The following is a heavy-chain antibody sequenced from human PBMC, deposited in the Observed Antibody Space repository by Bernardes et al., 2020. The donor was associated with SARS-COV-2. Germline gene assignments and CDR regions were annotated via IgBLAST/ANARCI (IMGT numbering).Heavy chain of an antibody. CDR2: INSDGSET. CDR3: TNLAAFTDY. V-gene: IGHV3-74*01. D-gene: IGHD6-13*01. J-gene: IGHJ4*02. Sequence: GGSLRLSCAASGFSLGNYWMHWVRQAPGEGLVWVSEINSDGSETNYADSVKGRFTISRDNAKNTVFLQIDSLRAEDTAIYYCTNLAAFTDYWGQGTLVTVSS. CDR1: GFSLGNYW.